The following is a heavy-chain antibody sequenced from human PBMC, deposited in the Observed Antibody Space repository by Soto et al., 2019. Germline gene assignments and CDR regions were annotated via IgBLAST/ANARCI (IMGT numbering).Heavy chain of an antibody. CDR3: AREEMTTVSTNWFDP. CDR1: GGSDSSYT. D-gene: IGHD4-17*01. J-gene: IGHJ5*02. Sequence: SCKAAGGSDSSYTIRWARQVNKQGLEWMGGIIPIFGTANYAQKFQGRVTITADESTSTAYMELSSLRSEDTAVYYCAREEMTTVSTNWFDPWGQGTLVTVSS. V-gene: IGHV1-69*01. CDR2: IIPIFGTA.